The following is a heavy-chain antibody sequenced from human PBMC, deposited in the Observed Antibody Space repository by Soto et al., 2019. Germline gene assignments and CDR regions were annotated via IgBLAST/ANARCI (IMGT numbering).Heavy chain of an antibody. J-gene: IGHJ4*02. V-gene: IGHV4-59*08. CDR3: ARTKRYSSGWYFDY. CDR2: IYYSGST. CDR1: GGSISSYY. D-gene: IGHD6-19*01. Sequence: SETLSLTCTVSGGSISSYYWSWIRQPPGKGLEWIGYIYYSGSTNYNPSLKSGVTISVDTPKNQSSLKWSSVTAADTAVYYCARTKRYSSGWYFDYWGQGTLVTVSS.